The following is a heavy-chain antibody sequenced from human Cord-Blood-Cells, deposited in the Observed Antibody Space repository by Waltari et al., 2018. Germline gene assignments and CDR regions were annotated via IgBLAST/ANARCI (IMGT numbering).Heavy chain of an antibody. CDR1: GGSISSYY. D-gene: IGHD6-13*01. Sequence: QVQLQESGPGLVKPSETLSLTCTVSGGSISSYYWSWIRQPPGKGLEWIGYIYYSGSTNYNPSLKSRVTISVDTSKNQFSLKLSSVTAADTAVYYCARAGAAAGTGGWFDPWGQGTLVTVSS. J-gene: IGHJ5*02. CDR3: ARAGAAAGTGGWFDP. CDR2: IYYSGST. V-gene: IGHV4-59*01.